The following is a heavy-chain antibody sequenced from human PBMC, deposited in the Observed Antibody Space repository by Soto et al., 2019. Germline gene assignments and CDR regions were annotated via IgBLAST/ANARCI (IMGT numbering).Heavy chain of an antibody. V-gene: IGHV3-66*01. CDR2: IYSGGST. CDR1: GFTVSSNY. D-gene: IGHD2-8*02. J-gene: IGHJ6*03. Sequence: EVQLVESGGGLVQPGGSLRLSCAASGFTVSSNYMSWVRQAPGKGLEWVSVIYSGGSTYYADSVKGRFTISRDNSKNTLYLQMNSLRAEDTAVYYCARDSSVVYATMVDYYYMDVWGKGTTVTVSS. CDR3: ARDSSVVYATMVDYYYMDV.